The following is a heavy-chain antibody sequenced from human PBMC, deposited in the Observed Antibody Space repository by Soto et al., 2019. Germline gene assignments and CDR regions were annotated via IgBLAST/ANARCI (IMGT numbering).Heavy chain of an antibody. CDR2: IYFSGTT. V-gene: IGHV4-39*01. CDR3: ARGGKRVSMIRGFDY. Sequence: QLQLQESGPGLVKPSETLSLTCTVSGGSISGSSYYWAWIRQPPGKGLEWIGSIYFSGTTNYNPSLKSRVAISADTSKSQFSLRLSSVTAADTALYYCARGGKRVSMIRGFDYWGQGTLVTASS. D-gene: IGHD3-10*01. J-gene: IGHJ4*02. CDR1: GGSISGSSYY.